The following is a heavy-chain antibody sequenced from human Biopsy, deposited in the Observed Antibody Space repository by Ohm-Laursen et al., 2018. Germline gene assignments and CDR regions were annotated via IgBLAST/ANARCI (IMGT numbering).Heavy chain of an antibody. D-gene: IGHD4-17*01. V-gene: IGHV1-69*13. CDR3: ARDSEYGDYRNYYYGMDV. CDR1: VGTFSSDA. J-gene: IGHJ6*02. CDR2: IITIFGTA. Sequence: SVKVSCKLSVGTFSSDAISSGRQAPGQGLEWMGGIITIFGTANNAQKFQGRVTITADESTSTAYMELSSLRSEDTAVYYCARDSEYGDYRNYYYGMDVWGQGATVTVSS.